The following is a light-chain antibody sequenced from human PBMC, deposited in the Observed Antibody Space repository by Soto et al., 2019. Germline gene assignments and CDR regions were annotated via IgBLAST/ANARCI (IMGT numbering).Light chain of an antibody. CDR2: DAY. V-gene: IGKV3-15*01. J-gene: IGKJ4*01. Sequence: EILLTQSQATLSVSPGERVTLSCRASQGVGSTLAWYRQQPGQAPRLLIYDAYIRASGVPARFSGSGSGTEFTLTISGLQSEDFAVYFCQHYKTWPLAFGGGTKVDI. CDR1: QGVGST. CDR3: QHYKTWPLA.